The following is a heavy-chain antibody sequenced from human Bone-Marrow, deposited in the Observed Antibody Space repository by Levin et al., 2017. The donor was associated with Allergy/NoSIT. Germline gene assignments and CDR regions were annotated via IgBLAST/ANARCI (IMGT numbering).Heavy chain of an antibody. Sequence: GGSLRLSCKASGYTFTDHYIYWVRQAPGQGLEWMGWINPNTGDADYAQKFQDRVTMTRDTSISTAYMELSGLRSDDTAVYYCATAGEQWLIRAWFDPWGQGSLVTVSS. D-gene: IGHD6-19*01. CDR1: GYTFTDHY. V-gene: IGHV1-2*02. CDR2: INPNTGDA. CDR3: ATAGEQWLIRAWFDP. J-gene: IGHJ5*02.